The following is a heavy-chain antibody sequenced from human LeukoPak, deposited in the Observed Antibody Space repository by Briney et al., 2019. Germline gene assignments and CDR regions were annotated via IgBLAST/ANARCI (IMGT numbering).Heavy chain of an antibody. Sequence: SVKVSCKASGGTFSSYAISWVRQAPGQGLESMGRIIPILGIANYAQKFQGRVTITADKSTSTAYMELSSLRSEDTAVYYCARDQATVVRPGSSQHWGQGTLVTVSS. V-gene: IGHV1-69*04. CDR1: GGTFSSYA. CDR3: ARDQATVVRPGSSQH. J-gene: IGHJ1*01. D-gene: IGHD4-23*01. CDR2: IIPILGIA.